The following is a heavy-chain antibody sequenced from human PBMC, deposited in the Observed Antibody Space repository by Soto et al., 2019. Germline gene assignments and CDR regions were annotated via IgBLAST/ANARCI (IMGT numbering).Heavy chain of an antibody. CDR1: GFTFSSYE. Sequence: HPGGSLRLSCAASGFTFSSYEMDWVRQAPGKGLEWVSYISSSGSTIYYADSVKGRFTISRDNAKNSLYLQMNSLRAEDTAVYYCARGALVGATIFDYWGQGTLVTVSS. D-gene: IGHD1-26*01. CDR2: ISSSGSTI. V-gene: IGHV3-48*03. CDR3: ARGALVGATIFDY. J-gene: IGHJ4*02.